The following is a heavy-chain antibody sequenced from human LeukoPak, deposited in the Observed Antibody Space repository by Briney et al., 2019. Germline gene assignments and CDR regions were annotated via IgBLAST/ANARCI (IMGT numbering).Heavy chain of an antibody. CDR2: MNPNSGNT. V-gene: IGHV1-8*01. Sequence: ASVKVSCKASGYTFTSYDINWVRQATGQGLEWMGWMNPNSGNTGYAQKFQGRVTMTRNTSISTAYMELSSLRSEDTAVYYCARGPLGSSPRIRNLYWFDPWGQGTLVTVSS. J-gene: IGHJ5*02. CDR1: GYTFTSYD. CDR3: ARGPLGSSPRIRNLYWFDP. D-gene: IGHD1-14*01.